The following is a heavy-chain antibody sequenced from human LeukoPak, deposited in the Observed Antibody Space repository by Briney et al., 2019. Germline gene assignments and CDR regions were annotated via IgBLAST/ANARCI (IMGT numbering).Heavy chain of an antibody. V-gene: IGHV4-59*08. CDR1: GGSISSHY. D-gene: IGHD1-26*01. J-gene: IGHJ4*02. Sequence: SETLSLTCTVSGGSISSHYWSWLRQPPGKGLEWIGYIYYSGTTNYNPSLKSRVTISVDPSKNQFSLKLSSVTAADTAVYYCARRSGSYSAYFDYWGQGTLVTVSS. CDR2: IYYSGTT. CDR3: ARRSGSYSAYFDY.